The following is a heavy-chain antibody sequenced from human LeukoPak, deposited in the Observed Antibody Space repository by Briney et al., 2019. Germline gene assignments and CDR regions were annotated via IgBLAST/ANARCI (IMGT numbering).Heavy chain of an antibody. V-gene: IGHV4-31*03. CDR3: ARVITEYQLHYFDY. J-gene: IGHJ4*02. CDR1: GGSISSGGYY. Sequence: SETLSLTCTVSGGSISSGGYYWSWIRQHPGKGLEWIGYIYYSGSTYYNPSLKSRVTISVDTSKNQFSLKLSSGTAADTAVYYCARVITEYQLHYFDYWGQGTLVTVSS. D-gene: IGHD2-2*01. CDR2: IYYSGST.